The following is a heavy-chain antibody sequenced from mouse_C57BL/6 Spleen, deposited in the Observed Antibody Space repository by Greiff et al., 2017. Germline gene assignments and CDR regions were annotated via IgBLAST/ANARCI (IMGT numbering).Heavy chain of an antibody. Sequence: QVQLKQSGAELVKPGASVKLSCKASGYTFTEYTIHWVKQRSGQGLAWIGWFYPGSGGIKYNEKFKDKAAMTADKSSRTVYMGLSRLTSEDSSVYFFARHEEGYDLMDYWGQGTTLTVSS. CDR2: FYPGSGGI. CDR3: ARHEEGYDLMDY. V-gene: IGHV1-62-2*01. J-gene: IGHJ2*01. D-gene: IGHD2-2*01. CDR1: GYTFTEYT.